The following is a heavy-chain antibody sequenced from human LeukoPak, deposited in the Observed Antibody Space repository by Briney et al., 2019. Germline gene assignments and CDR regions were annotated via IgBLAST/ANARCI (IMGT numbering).Heavy chain of an antibody. CDR2: IKSDESST. CDR1: GGPFSGYY. V-gene: IGHV3-74*01. Sequence: ETLSLTCDVYGGPFSGYYWKWIRQPPGKGLVWVSRIKSDESSTDYADSVKGRFTISRDNAKNTLYLQMSSLRAEDTAVYYCVRDKGDYYFDYWGQGALVTVSS. J-gene: IGHJ4*02. CDR3: VRDKGDYYFDY. D-gene: IGHD2-21*02.